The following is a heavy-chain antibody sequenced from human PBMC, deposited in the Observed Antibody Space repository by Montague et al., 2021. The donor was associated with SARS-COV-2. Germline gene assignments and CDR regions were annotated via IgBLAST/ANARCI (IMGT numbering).Heavy chain of an antibody. V-gene: IGHV3-23*03. Sequence: SLRLSCAASGFTFSFYAMSWARQAPGKGLQWVSVIYSGGSSTYYADSVKGRFTIPRDNSKNTLYLQMNSLRAEDTAVYYCAKRLDDYFDYWGQGTLVTVSS. CDR1: GFTFSFYA. J-gene: IGHJ4*02. CDR2: IYSGGSST. D-gene: IGHD1-1*01. CDR3: AKRLDDYFDY.